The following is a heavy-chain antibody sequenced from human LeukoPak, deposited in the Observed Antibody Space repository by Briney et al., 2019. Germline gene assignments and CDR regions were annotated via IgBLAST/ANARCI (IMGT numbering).Heavy chain of an antibody. CDR1: GFTFDDYA. J-gene: IGHJ4*02. CDR2: ISWNSGSI. V-gene: IGHV3-9*01. CDR3: AKDSCSGGSCYHDY. Sequence: GGSLRLSCAASGFTFDDYAMHWVRQAPGKGLEWVSGISWNSGSIGYADSVKGRFTISRDNAENSLYLQMNSLRAEDTALYYCAKDSCSGGSCYHDYWGQGTLVTVSS. D-gene: IGHD2-15*01.